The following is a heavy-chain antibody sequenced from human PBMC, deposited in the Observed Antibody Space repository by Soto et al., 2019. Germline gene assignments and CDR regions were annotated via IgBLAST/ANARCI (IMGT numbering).Heavy chain of an antibody. D-gene: IGHD4-17*01. Sequence: LGESLKISCQGSGYTVSNYGIGWVRQMPGKGLECMGIIYPGDSHTRYSPSFQGQVTISADKSISTAYLQWNSLKASDTAMYYCAKRASYGAKVKFFDSWGQGTPVTVSS. CDR2: IYPGDSHT. J-gene: IGHJ4*02. CDR3: AKRASYGAKVKFFDS. V-gene: IGHV5-51*01. CDR1: GYTVSNYG.